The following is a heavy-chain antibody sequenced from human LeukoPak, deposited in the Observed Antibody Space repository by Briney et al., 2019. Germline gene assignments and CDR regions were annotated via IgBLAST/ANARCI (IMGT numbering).Heavy chain of an antibody. V-gene: IGHV3-7*01. CDR3: ARTTTVTTPFDY. CDR2: VKPDGTEE. Sequence: PGGSLRLSCAASGFTFSNAWMSWVRQAPGKGLEWVANVKPDGTEEYYVDSVKGRFTISRDNAKTSVYLQMNSLRAEDTAIYYCARTTTVTTPFDYWGQGTLVTVSS. J-gene: IGHJ4*02. D-gene: IGHD4-17*01. CDR1: GFTFSNAW.